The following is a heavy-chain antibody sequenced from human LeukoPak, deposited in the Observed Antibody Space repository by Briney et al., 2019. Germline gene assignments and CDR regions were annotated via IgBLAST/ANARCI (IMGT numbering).Heavy chain of an antibody. Sequence: GGSLRLSCAASGFILTNYFMSWVRQAPGKGLEWVANIKEDGSAQYYADSVKGRFTISRDNTKNSLYLQMNSLTAEDTAMYYCAKDGDGYHNWGQGALVTVSS. CDR2: IKEDGSAQ. CDR3: AKDGDGYHN. CDR1: GFILTNYF. J-gene: IGHJ4*02. D-gene: IGHD3-9*01. V-gene: IGHV3-7*01.